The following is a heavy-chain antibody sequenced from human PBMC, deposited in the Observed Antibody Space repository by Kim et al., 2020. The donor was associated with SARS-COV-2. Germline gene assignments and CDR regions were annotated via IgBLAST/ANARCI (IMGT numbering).Heavy chain of an antibody. V-gene: IGHV4-39*01. D-gene: IGHD3-10*01. CDR3: ARQAREFPVSVNWFDP. Sequence: PSLKIRAAISSDTSKNQFSLKLSSVTAADTAVYDCARQAREFPVSVNWFDPWGQGTLVTVSS. J-gene: IGHJ5*02.